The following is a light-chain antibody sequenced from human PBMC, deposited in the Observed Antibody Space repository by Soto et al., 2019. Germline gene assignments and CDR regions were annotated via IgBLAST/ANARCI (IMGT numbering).Light chain of an antibody. V-gene: IGLV2-14*03. Sequence: QSALTQAASVSGSPGQSITISCTGNSSDVGGYNYVSWYQQHPGKAPKLMIYDVSNRPSGVSNRFSGSKSGNTASLTISGLQAEDEADYYCSSYTSSSTPYVFGTGTKVTVL. CDR2: DVS. CDR1: SSDVGGYNY. CDR3: SSYTSSSTPYV. J-gene: IGLJ1*01.